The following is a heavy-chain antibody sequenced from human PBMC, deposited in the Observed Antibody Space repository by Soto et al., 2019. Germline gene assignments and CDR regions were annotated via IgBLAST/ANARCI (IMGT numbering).Heavy chain of an antibody. CDR3: ARPDISGYSIDAFDI. Sequence: SDTPALTFTVSGGSISNRDYFWGWVRQPPGKGLEWIGSIYYSGSTYYNPSLKSRVTISVDTSMNQFSLKLRSVTAADTAVYYCARPDISGYSIDAFDIWGQGTMVT. J-gene: IGHJ3*02. CDR1: GGSISNRDYF. D-gene: IGHD3-22*01. CDR2: IYYSGST. V-gene: IGHV4-39*01.